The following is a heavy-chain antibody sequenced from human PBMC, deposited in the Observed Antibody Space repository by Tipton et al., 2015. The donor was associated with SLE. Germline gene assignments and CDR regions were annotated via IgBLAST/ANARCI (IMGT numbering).Heavy chain of an antibody. CDR1: GYTFTSYY. CDR2: INPSGGST. Sequence: QVQLVQSGAEVKKPGASVKVSCKASGYTFTSYYMHWVRQAPGQGLEGMGIINPSGGSTSYAQKFQGRVTMTTDTSTSTAYMELRSLRSDDTAVYYCARDQGRTRYFQHWGQGTLVTVSS. CDR3: ARDQGRTRYFQH. J-gene: IGHJ1*01. V-gene: IGHV1-46*01.